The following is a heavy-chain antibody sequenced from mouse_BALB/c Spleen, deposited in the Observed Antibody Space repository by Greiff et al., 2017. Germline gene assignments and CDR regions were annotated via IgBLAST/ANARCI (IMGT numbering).Heavy chain of an antibody. Sequence: VQLQQSGAELVRPGSSVKISCKASGYAFSSYWMNWVKQRPGQGLEWIGQIYPGDGDTNYNGKFKGKATLTADKSSSTAYMQLSSLTSEDSAVYFCARGVLFAYWGQGTLVTVSA. V-gene: IGHV1-80*01. J-gene: IGHJ3*01. CDR2: IYPGDGDT. CDR1: GYAFSSYW. CDR3: ARGVLFAY.